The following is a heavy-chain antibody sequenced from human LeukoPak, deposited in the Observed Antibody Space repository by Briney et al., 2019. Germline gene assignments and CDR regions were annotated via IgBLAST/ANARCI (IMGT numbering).Heavy chain of an antibody. CDR2: IYYSGST. V-gene: IGHV4-39*01. CDR3: ARRTQSGYYFDY. D-gene: IGHD1-26*01. J-gene: IGHJ4*02. CDR1: CGSISSSSYY. Sequence: PSETLSLTCTVSCGSISSSSYYWGWIRQPPGKGLEWNGSIYYSGSTYYNPSLKSRVTISVDTSKNQFSLKLSSVTAADTAVYYCARRTQSGYYFDYWGQGTLVTVSS.